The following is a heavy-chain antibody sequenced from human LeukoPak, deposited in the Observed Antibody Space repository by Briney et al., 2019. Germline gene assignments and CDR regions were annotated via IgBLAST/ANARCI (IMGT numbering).Heavy chain of an antibody. V-gene: IGHV4-59*12. D-gene: IGHD6-13*01. CDR1: GGSISSYY. CDR3: ARELAAAGAIDY. CDR2: IYYSGST. J-gene: IGHJ4*02. Sequence: SETLSLTCTVSGGSISSYYWSWIRQPPGKGLEWIGYIYYSGSTNYNPSLKSRVTISVDTSKNQFSLKLSSVTAADTAVYYCARELAAAGAIDYWGQGTLVTVSS.